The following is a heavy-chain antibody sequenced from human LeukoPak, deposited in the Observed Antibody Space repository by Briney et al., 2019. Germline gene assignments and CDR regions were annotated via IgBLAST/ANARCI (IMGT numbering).Heavy chain of an antibody. V-gene: IGHV1-69*13. CDR2: IIPIFGTA. Sequence: SVKVSCKASGGTFSSYAISWVRQAPGQGLEWMGGIIPIFGTANYAQKFQGRVTITADESTSTAYMELSSLRSEDTAVYYCARGGIAVAGTNWFDPWGQGTLVTVSS. D-gene: IGHD6-19*01. CDR3: ARGGIAVAGTNWFDP. CDR1: GGTFSSYA. J-gene: IGHJ5*02.